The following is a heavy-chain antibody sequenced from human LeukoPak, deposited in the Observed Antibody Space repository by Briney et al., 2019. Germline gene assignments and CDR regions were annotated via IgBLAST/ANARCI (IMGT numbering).Heavy chain of an antibody. CDR1: GFTFSSYW. J-gene: IGHJ2*01. D-gene: IGHD4-17*01. Sequence: GGSLRLSCAASGFTFSSYWMHWVRQVPWKGLVWVSRIKSDGSTTTYADSVKGRFTISRDNAKNTLYLQMNSLRAEDTAVYYCARDQTYGDYWYFDLWGRGTLVTVSS. V-gene: IGHV3-74*01. CDR3: ARDQTYGDYWYFDL. CDR2: IKSDGSTT.